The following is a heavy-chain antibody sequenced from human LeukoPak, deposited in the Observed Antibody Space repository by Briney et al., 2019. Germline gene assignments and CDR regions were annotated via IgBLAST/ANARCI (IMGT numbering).Heavy chain of an antibody. D-gene: IGHD3-3*01. V-gene: IGHV1-2*02. Sequence: ASVKVSCKASGYTFTGYYMHWVRQAAGQGLEWMGWINPNSGGTNYAQKFQGRVTMTRDTSISTAYMELSRLRSDDTAVYYCARDLFLEWLYPGYYYYGMDVWGQGTTVTVSS. CDR1: GYTFTGYY. CDR3: ARDLFLEWLYPGYYYYGMDV. CDR2: INPNSGGT. J-gene: IGHJ6*02.